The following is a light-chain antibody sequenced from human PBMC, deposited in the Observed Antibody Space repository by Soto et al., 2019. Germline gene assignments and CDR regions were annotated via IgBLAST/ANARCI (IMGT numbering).Light chain of an antibody. CDR3: QQSYDMPWT. J-gene: IGKJ1*01. V-gene: IGKV1-39*01. Sequence: DIQMTQSPSSLSASVGDRVTITCRAGQTVTDYLNWYQHKPGKAPKLLIYSASTLQSGVPSRFSGSGSGTDFTLTISSLQPEDFAAYYCQQSYDMPWTFGQGTKVDIK. CDR2: SAS. CDR1: QTVTDY.